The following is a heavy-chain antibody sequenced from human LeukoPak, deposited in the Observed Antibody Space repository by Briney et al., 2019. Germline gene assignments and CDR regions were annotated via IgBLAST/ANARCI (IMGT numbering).Heavy chain of an antibody. Sequence: QAGGSLRLSCAASGFTFSSYSMNWVRQAPGKGLEWVSYISSSSSTIYYADSVKGRFTISRDNAKNSLYLQMNSLRAEDTAVYYCAKFNSSSWYWGPRYFDYWGQGTLVTVSS. D-gene: IGHD6-13*01. J-gene: IGHJ4*02. CDR1: GFTFSSYS. CDR2: ISSSSSTI. V-gene: IGHV3-48*01. CDR3: AKFNSSSWYWGPRYFDY.